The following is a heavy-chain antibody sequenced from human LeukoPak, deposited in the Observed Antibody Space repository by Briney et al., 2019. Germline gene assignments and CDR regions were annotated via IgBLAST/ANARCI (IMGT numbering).Heavy chain of an antibody. J-gene: IGHJ4*02. Sequence: SGPALVKPTQTLTLTCTLSGFSLITRGACVSWIRHSPGKALEWLARHDWDDDEYYSRSLKTRLTISKDTSKNQVALIMTNMDAGDTATYYCARIFGSRYYFDNWGQGTLVTVSS. CDR2: HDWDDDE. CDR1: GFSLITRGAC. D-gene: IGHD3-3*01. V-gene: IGHV2-70*11. CDR3: ARIFGSRYYFDN.